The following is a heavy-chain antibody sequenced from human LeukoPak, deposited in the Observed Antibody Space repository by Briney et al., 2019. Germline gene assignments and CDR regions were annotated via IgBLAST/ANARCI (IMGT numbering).Heavy chain of an antibody. CDR2: INPNSGGT. J-gene: IGHJ4*02. Sequence: GASVKVSCKASGYTFTGYYMHWVRQAPGQGLEWMGWINPNSGGTNYAQKFQGRVTMTRDTSISTACMELSRLRSDDTAVYYCAREWAHSGYDSSTYFDYWGQGTLVTVSS. CDR3: AREWAHSGYDSSTYFDY. D-gene: IGHD5-12*01. V-gene: IGHV1-2*02. CDR1: GYTFTGYY.